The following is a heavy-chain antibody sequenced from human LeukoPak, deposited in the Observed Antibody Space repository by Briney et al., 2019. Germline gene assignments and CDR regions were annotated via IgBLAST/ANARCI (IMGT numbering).Heavy chain of an antibody. CDR2: ISYDGSNK. Sequence: GGSLRLSCASSGFTFSSYGMHWVRQAPGKGLEWVAVISYDGSNKYYADSVKGRFTISRDNSKNTLYLQMNSLRAEDTAVYYCAKDQERDCSGDSCLGDFDIWGQGTMVTVSS. CDR1: GFTFSSYG. D-gene: IGHD2-15*01. J-gene: IGHJ3*02. V-gene: IGHV3-30*18. CDR3: AKDQERDCSGDSCLGDFDI.